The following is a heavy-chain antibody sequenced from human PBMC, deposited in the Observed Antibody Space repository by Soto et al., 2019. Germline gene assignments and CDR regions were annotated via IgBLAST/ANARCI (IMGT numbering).Heavy chain of an antibody. D-gene: IGHD2-15*01. Sequence: EVQLLESGGGLVQPGGSLRLSCAASGFTFSSYAMSWVRQAPAKGLEWVSAISGSAGSTYYADSVNGGFTISRDNSKNTLYLQMNSLRAEDTAVYYCAKELGYCSGGSCYNFDYWGQGTLVTVSS. CDR1: GFTFSSYA. CDR3: AKELGYCSGGSCYNFDY. CDR2: ISGSAGST. V-gene: IGHV3-23*01. J-gene: IGHJ4*02.